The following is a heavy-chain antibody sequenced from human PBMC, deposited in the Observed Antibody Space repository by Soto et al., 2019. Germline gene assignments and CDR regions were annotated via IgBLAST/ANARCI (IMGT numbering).Heavy chain of an antibody. CDR3: AAGLASFDY. CDR2: IVVGSGNT. J-gene: IGHJ4*02. D-gene: IGHD5-12*01. Sequence: ASVKVSCKASAFTFSRSAVQWVRQASGQRLEWIGWIVVGSGNTNYAQKFQERVIITRDMSTSTAHMELSSLRSEDTAVYYCAAGLASFDYWGQGTLVTVSS. CDR1: AFTFSRSA. V-gene: IGHV1-58*01.